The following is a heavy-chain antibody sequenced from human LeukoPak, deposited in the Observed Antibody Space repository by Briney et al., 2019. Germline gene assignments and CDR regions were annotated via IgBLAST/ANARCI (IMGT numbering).Heavy chain of an antibody. CDR1: GFTFSSDA. CDR3: AKDRNDWKQGIDS. V-gene: IGHV3-23*01. D-gene: IGHD1-1*01. Sequence: GGSLRLSCAASGFTFSSDAVSWVRQAPGKGLDWVSTISGSGGSTYYADSVKGRFTISRDNSKNTLYLQMNSLRVEDTAVYYCAKDRNDWKQGIDSWGQGTLVTVST. J-gene: IGHJ4*02. CDR2: ISGSGGST.